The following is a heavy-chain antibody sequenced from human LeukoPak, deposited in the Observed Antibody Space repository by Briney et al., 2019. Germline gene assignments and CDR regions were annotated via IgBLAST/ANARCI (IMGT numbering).Heavy chain of an antibody. Sequence: PGGSLRLSCAASGFTFSSYAMSWVRQAPGKGLEWVSAISGSGGSTYYADSVKGRFTISRDNSENTLYLQMNSLRAEDTAVYYCAKDTLVPAAIPLYYFDYWGQGTLVTVSS. CDR2: ISGSGGST. D-gene: IGHD2-2*01. CDR1: GFTFSSYA. J-gene: IGHJ4*02. CDR3: AKDTLVPAAIPLYYFDY. V-gene: IGHV3-23*01.